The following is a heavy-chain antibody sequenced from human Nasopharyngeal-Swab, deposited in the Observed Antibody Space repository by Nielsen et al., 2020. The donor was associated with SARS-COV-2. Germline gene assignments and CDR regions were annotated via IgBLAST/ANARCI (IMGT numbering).Heavy chain of an antibody. J-gene: IGHJ5*02. D-gene: IGHD3-9*01. Sequence: GGSLRLSCAGSGFTFSNYWMHWVRQAPGKGLVWVSRTNSDGSSTDYADSVKGRFTISRDNSKNTLYLQMNSLRAEDTAVYYCAKDPTVLTGYSHNWFDPWGQGTLVTVSS. CDR3: AKDPTVLTGYSHNWFDP. CDR2: TNSDGSST. V-gene: IGHV3-74*01. CDR1: GFTFSNYW.